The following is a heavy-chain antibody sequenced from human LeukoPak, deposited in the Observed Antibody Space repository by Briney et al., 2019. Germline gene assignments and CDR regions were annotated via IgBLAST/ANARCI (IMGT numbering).Heavy chain of an antibody. CDR3: ARPVGYSGPDAFDI. CDR2: IIPIFGTA. J-gene: IGHJ3*02. V-gene: IGHV1-69*05. Sequence: GASVKVSCKASGGTFSSYAISWVRQAPGQGLEWMGGIIPIFGTANYAQKFQGRVTITTDESTSTAYMELSSLRSEDTAVYYCARPVGYSGPDAFDIWGQGTMVTVSS. D-gene: IGHD5-12*01. CDR1: GGTFSSYA.